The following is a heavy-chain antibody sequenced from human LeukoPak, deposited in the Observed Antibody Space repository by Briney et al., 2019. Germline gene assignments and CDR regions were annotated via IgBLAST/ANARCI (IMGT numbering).Heavy chain of an antibody. Sequence: GGSLRLSCAASGLTFSDYYMSWSRQAPGKGLEWVSYITGTSSYTNYADSVKGRFTISRDNAKNSLYLEMNSLRVEDTAVYYSASNQLERELDCWGQGTLVTVSS. D-gene: IGHD1-1*01. CDR1: GLTFSDYY. CDR3: ASNQLERELDC. V-gene: IGHV3-11*06. J-gene: IGHJ4*02. CDR2: ITGTSSYT.